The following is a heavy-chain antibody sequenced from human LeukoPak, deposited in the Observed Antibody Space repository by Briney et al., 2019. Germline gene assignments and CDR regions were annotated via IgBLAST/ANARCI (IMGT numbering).Heavy chain of an antibody. D-gene: IGHD6-19*01. CDR2: IYYSGST. CDR1: GGSISSSSYY. V-gene: IGHV4-39*01. CDR3: ARLIAVAGCFDY. Sequence: ASETLSLTCTVSGGSISSSSYYWGWIRQPPGKGLEWIGSIYYSGSTYYNPSLKSRVTISVDTSKNQFSLKLSSVTAADTAVYCCARLIAVAGCFDYWGQGTLVTVSS. J-gene: IGHJ4*02.